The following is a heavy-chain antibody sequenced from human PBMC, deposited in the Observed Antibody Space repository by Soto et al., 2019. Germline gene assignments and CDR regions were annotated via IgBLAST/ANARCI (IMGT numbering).Heavy chain of an antibody. CDR1: GASISTYY. D-gene: IGHD3-10*01. J-gene: IGHJ5*02. CDR3: ARESAGSGKNNWFDP. V-gene: IGHV4-59*01. Sequence: QVHLQESGPGLVKTSETLSLTCTVSGASISTYYWSWVRQPPGKGLEWIGYIHASGSTYYNPSLKSRVTMSLDTSRNQFFLHLNSVTAADTAVYYCARESAGSGKNNWFDPWGQGMLVTVSS. CDR2: IHASGST.